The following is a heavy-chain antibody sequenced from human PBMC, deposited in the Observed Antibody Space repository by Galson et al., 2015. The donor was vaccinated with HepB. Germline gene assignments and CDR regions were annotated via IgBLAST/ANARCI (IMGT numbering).Heavy chain of an antibody. D-gene: IGHD2-21*02. CDR3: ARVGKGVLRAFVVETTEKFFDS. CDR1: GVTYSRHL. J-gene: IGHJ4*03. Sequence: SVKVSCKASGVTYSRHLISWVRQAPGHGLEWVGSIIPIFRKTNYAQSFQGRVTITADESTRTVYMELNSLRSDDTAVYYCARVGKGVLRAFVVETTEKFFDSWGQGTLITVS. V-gene: IGHV1-69*13. CDR2: IIPIFRKT.